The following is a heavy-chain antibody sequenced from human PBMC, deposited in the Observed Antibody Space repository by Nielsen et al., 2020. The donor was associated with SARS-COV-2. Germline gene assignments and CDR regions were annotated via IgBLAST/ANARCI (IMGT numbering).Heavy chain of an antibody. J-gene: IGHJ6*02. CDR1: GGTFSSYA. D-gene: IGHD2-15*01. CDR2: IIPIFGTA. Sequence: SVNVSCKASGGTFSSYAISWVRQAPGQGLEWMGGIIPIFGTANYAQKFQGRVTITADESTSTAYMELSSLRSEDTAVYYCARAGGYCSGGSCYGMDVWGQGTTVTVSS. V-gene: IGHV1-69*13. CDR3: ARAGGYCSGGSCYGMDV.